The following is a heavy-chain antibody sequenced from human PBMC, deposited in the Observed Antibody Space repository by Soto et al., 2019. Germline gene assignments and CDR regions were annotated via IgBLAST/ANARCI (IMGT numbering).Heavy chain of an antibody. D-gene: IGHD2-15*01. V-gene: IGHV3-11*06. CDR2: ISSSSSYT. J-gene: IGHJ4*02. Sequence: PGGSLRLSCAASGFTFSDYYMSWIRQAPGKGLEWVSYISSSSSYTNYADSVKGRFTISRDNAKNSLYLQMNSLRAEDTAVYYCARDYAYCSGGSCYTFDYWGQGTLVTVSS. CDR3: ARDYAYCSGGSCYTFDY. CDR1: GFTFSDYY.